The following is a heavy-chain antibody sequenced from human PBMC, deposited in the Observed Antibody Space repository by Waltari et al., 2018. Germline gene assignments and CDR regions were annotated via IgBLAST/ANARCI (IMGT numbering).Heavy chain of an antibody. V-gene: IGHV3-7*01. Sequence: EVQLVESGGGLVQPGGSLRLSCAASGFTFSTNWMGWVRQAPGEWLEWVANIVPDGSRNNYVDSVKGRFTISRDNANNSLSLQMNSLGVEDTAVYYCARGDSSGWLFDYWGQGTLVTVSS. D-gene: IGHD6-19*01. CDR2: IVPDGSRN. J-gene: IGHJ4*02. CDR3: ARGDSSGWLFDY. CDR1: GFTFSTNW.